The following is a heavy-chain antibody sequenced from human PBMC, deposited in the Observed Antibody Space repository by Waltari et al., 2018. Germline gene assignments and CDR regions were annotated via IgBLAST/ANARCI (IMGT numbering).Heavy chain of an antibody. D-gene: IGHD6-13*01. J-gene: IGHJ5*02. CDR2: RSPNRGKS. CDR1: GYTFSTYD. CDR3: GLQPNSWVYTWFDP. Sequence: QVQLVQSGAEVKRPGASVKVSCKASGYTFSTYDISWVRQAPGRGLEWMGWRSPNRGKSGYAQRFQSRVTMTTDTSTDTAYMELRNLRSDDTAVYYCGLQPNSWVYTWFDPWGQGTLVTVSS. V-gene: IGHV1-8*01.